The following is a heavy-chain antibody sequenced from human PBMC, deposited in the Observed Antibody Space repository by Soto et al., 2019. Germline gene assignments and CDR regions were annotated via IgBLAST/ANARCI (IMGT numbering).Heavy chain of an antibody. CDR1: GGTFRTYA. J-gene: IGHJ6*02. D-gene: IGHD6-19*01. Sequence: QVQLLQSGAEVKKPGSSVRVSCEASGGTFRTYAISWVRQAPGQGLEWMGEIIPIFGTVNYAQKFQGRVTITADEPTTTVYMDLRSLRSEDTAVYYCAKGAVAGTPTSYYYCGMDVWGQGTTVTVSS. V-gene: IGHV1-69*12. CDR2: IIPIFGTV. CDR3: AKGAVAGTPTSYYYCGMDV.